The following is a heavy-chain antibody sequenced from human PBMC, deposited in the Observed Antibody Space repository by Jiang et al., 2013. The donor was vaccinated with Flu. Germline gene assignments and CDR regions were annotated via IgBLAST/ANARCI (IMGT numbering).Heavy chain of an antibody. J-gene: IGHJ6*04. V-gene: IGHV1-18*01. CDR1: GYTFTSYG. Sequence: SVKVSCKASGYTFTSYGISWVRQAPGQGLEWMGWISAYNGNTNYAQKLQGRVTMTTDTSTSTAYMELRSLRSDDTAVYYCARVTYDDYGDYWGEKAYYYYGMDVWGKGTTVTVSS. D-gene: IGHD4-17*01. CDR3: ARVTYDDYGDYWGEKAYYYYGMDV. CDR2: ISAYNGNT.